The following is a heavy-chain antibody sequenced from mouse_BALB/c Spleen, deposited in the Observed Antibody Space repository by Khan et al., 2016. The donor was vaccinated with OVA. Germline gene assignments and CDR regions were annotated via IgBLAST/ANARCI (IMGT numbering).Heavy chain of an antibody. V-gene: IGHV2-6-1*01. CDR1: GFSLTNYG. D-gene: IGHD2-4*01. Sequence: VELVESGPGLVAPSQSLSITCTISGFSLTNYGVHWVRQPPGKGLEWLVVIWSDGSTTYNSALKSRLTITKDNSKSQVFLKMNSLQTDDTAIYFCARQPYYHYKLMDYWGQGTSVTVSS. CDR3: ARQPYYHYKLMDY. J-gene: IGHJ4*01. CDR2: IWSDGST.